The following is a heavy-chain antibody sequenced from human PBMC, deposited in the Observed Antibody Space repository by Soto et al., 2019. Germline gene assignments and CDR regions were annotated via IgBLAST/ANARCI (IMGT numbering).Heavy chain of an antibody. J-gene: IGHJ4*02. V-gene: IGHV3-30-3*01. CDR3: ARDGGILRYFDWFSPGTFDY. CDR2: ISYDGSNK. CDR1: GFTFSSYA. Sequence: PGGSLRLSCAASGFTFSSYAMHWVRQAPGKGLEWVAVISYDGSNKYYADSVKGRFTISRDNSKNTLYLQMNSPRAEDTAVYYCARDGGILRYFDWFSPGTFDYWGQGTLVTVS. D-gene: IGHD3-9*01.